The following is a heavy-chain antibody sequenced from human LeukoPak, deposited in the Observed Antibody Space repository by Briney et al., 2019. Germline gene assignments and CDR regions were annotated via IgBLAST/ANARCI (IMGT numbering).Heavy chain of an antibody. V-gene: IGHV3-48*01. Sequence: AGGSLRLSCAASGFTFSSSSMNWVRQAPGKGLEWVSYISSSSSTIYYADSVKGRFTISRDNAKNSLYLQMNSLRGEDTAVYYCAREGSSSQVWPDYWGQGTLVTVSS. D-gene: IGHD6-6*01. CDR1: GFTFSSSS. J-gene: IGHJ4*02. CDR3: AREGSSSQVWPDY. CDR2: ISSSSSTI.